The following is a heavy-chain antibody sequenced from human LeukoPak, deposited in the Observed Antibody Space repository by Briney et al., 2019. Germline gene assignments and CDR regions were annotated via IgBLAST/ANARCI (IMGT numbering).Heavy chain of an antibody. Sequence: PGGSLTLSCAASGFTFSSYFLMHLVRQAPGEGLVWVSRIKSHGSSTTYADSEERRFTISRDYPKNALYLQMNPMSAEDAAVYWCVRDLDLGGYSSFEYWGQGTLVTASS. CDR1: GFTFSSYFL. J-gene: IGHJ4*02. CDR2: IKSHGSST. V-gene: IGHV3-74*01. D-gene: IGHD4-23*01. CDR3: VRDLDLGGYSSFEY.